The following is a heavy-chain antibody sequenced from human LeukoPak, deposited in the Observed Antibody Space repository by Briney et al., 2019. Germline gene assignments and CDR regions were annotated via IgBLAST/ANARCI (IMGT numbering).Heavy chain of an antibody. CDR2: ISSSSSYI. CDR1: GFTFSSYS. V-gene: IGHV3-21*01. J-gene: IGHJ2*01. Sequence: GGSLRLSCAASGFTFSSYSMNWVRQAPGKGLEWVSSISSSSSYIYYADSVKGRFTISRDNAKNSLFLQMNSLRAEDTAVYYCARDLGWYFDLWGRGTLVTVSS. CDR3: ARDLGWYFDL.